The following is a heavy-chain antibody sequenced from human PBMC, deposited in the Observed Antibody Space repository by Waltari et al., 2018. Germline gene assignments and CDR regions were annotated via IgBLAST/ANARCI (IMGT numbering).Heavy chain of an antibody. D-gene: IGHD4-4*01. CDR3: ATDRKPYTNSEDFDS. CDR1: GFTFNSFA. V-gene: IGHV3-23*04. J-gene: IGHJ4*02. Sequence: EVHLVESGGGWVQPGGALSLSCHAPGFTFNSFALTWFRQAPGKGLEWVSTVIGSGADTYYAASVKGRFTIPSDNSANTLYLQMTSLRDEDTAIYYCATDRKPYTNSEDFDSWGPGALVTVSS. CDR2: VIGSGADT.